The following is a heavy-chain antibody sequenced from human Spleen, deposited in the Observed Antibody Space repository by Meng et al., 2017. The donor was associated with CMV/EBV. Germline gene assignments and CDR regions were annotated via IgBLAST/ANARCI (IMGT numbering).Heavy chain of an antibody. CDR2: INHSGST. CDR1: GGSISSYY. Sequence: SETLSLTCTVSGGSISSYYWSWIRQPPGKGLEWIGEINHSGSTNYNPSLKSRVTISVDTSKNQFSLKLSSVTAADTAVYYCARGRYLRYNWNYAGVDWFDPWGQGTLVTVSS. CDR3: ARGRYLRYNWNYAGVDWFDP. D-gene: IGHD1-7*01. V-gene: IGHV4-34*01. J-gene: IGHJ5*02.